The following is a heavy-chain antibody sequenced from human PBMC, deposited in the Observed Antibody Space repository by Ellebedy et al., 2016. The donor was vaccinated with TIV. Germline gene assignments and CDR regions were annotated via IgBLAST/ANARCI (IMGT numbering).Heavy chain of an antibody. V-gene: IGHV6-1*01. CDR1: GDSVSSNSAA. Sequence: SQTLSLTCAISGDSVSSNSAAWNWIRQSPSRGLEWLGRTYYRSKWYNEYAVSVKSRITINPDTSKNLFSLHLNSVTPEDTAVYYCLRDEGRGLDAFDIWGQGTMVTVSS. CDR2: TYYRSKWYN. D-gene: IGHD1-26*01. CDR3: LRDEGRGLDAFDI. J-gene: IGHJ3*02.